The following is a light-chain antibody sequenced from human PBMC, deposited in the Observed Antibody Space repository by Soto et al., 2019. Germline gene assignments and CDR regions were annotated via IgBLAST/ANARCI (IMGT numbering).Light chain of an antibody. Sequence: HSVLTHPASLAGSPGQSIAISCTGASIDVGGYNYVSWYQQHPGKAPKLMIYDVASRPSGVSDRFSGSKSGNTASLTISGLQAEDEADYYCSSYTSSSTLYVFGTGTKVTVL. CDR3: SSYTSSSTLYV. J-gene: IGLJ1*01. V-gene: IGLV2-14*03. CDR1: SIDVGGYNY. CDR2: DVA.